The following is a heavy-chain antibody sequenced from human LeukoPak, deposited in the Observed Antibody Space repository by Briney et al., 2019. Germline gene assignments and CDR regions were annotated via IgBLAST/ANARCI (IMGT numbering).Heavy chain of an antibody. CDR2: IKGKKDGETT. CDR3: TTGFYYDTSGYGVDH. Sequence: PGGSLRLSCATSGMTFTNAWMTWVRQVPGKGLEWVGRIKGKKDGETTDYAAPVKGRFTISRDNSKNTLYLQMSSLKIEDAAVYYCTTGFYYDTSGYGVDHWGQGALVTVSS. V-gene: IGHV3-15*01. J-gene: IGHJ4*02. CDR1: GMTFTNAW. D-gene: IGHD3-22*01.